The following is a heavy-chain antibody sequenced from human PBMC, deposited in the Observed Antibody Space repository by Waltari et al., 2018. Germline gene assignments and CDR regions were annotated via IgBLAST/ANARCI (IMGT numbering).Heavy chain of an antibody. CDR1: GGSFSGYY. CDR2: INHSGST. V-gene: IGHV4-34*01. CDR3: ARAPSYCSSTSCYVPYYYYYMDV. J-gene: IGHJ6*03. Sequence: QVQLQQWGAGLLTPSETLSLTCAVYGGSFSGYYWSWIRQPAGQVLEWIGEINHSGSTNYNPSLKSRVTISVDTSKNQFSLKLSSVTAADTAVYYCARAPSYCSSTSCYVPYYYYYMDVWGKGTTVTVSS. D-gene: IGHD2-2*01.